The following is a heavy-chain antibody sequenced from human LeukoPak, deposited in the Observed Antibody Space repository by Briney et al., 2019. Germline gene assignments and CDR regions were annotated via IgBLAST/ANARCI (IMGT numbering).Heavy chain of an antibody. Sequence: GGSLRLSCAASGFTFSSYGMHWVRQAPGKGLEWVAVISYDGSNNYYADSVKGRFTISRDNSKNTLYLQMNSLRAEDTAVYYCARAKSAWYFEDWGQGTLVTVSS. V-gene: IGHV3-30*12. J-gene: IGHJ4*02. CDR3: ARAKSAWYFED. D-gene: IGHD3-3*02. CDR2: ISYDGSNN. CDR1: GFTFSSYG.